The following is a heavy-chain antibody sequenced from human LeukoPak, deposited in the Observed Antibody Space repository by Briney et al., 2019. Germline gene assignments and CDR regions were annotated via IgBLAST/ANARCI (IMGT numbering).Heavy chain of an antibody. J-gene: IGHJ1*01. CDR3: AKEATWAVEAPYFQH. V-gene: IGHV3-66*01. CDR2: IFSGDST. D-gene: IGHD6-19*01. CDR1: GFIVSSKY. Sequence: GGSLRLSCAASGFIVSSKYMSWVRQAPGKGLGWVSIIFSGDSTYYADSVKGRFTISRDNSKNTVYLQMNSLRAEDTAVYYCAKEATWAVEAPYFQHWGQGTLVTVSS.